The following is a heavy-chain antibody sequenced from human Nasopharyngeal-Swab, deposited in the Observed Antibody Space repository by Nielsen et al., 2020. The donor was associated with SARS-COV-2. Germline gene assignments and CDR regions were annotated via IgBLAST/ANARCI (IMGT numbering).Heavy chain of an antibody. CDR2: ISGSGDTT. CDR1: GFTFSSYA. CDR3: AKGAVGGAVAGTQYFQH. D-gene: IGHD6-19*01. Sequence: GESLKISCAASGFTFSSYAMSWVRQSPGKVLEWVSSISGSGDTTYCADSVKGRFTISRDNSKNTLYLQLNSLRAEDTAVYYCAKGAVGGAVAGTQYFQHWGQGTQVTVSS. V-gene: IGHV3-23*01. J-gene: IGHJ1*01.